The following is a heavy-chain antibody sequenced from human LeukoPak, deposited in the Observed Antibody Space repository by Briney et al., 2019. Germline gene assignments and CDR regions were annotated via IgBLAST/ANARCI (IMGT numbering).Heavy chain of an antibody. D-gene: IGHD2-2*01. J-gene: IGHJ6*03. Sequence: SETLSLTCAVYGGSFSGYYWSWIRQPPGKGLEWIGEINHSGSTNYNPSLKSRVTISVDTSKNQFSLKLSSVTAADTAVYYCARGRQRNRYCSSTSCYGDYYYYMDVWDKGTTVTVSS. CDR2: INHSGST. CDR3: ARGRQRNRYCSSTSCYGDYYYYMDV. V-gene: IGHV4-34*01. CDR1: GGSFSGYY.